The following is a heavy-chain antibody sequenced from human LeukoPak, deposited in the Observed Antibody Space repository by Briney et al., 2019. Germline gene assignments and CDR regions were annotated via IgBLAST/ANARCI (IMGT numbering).Heavy chain of an antibody. V-gene: IGHV5-51*01. D-gene: IGHD3-10*01. CDR3: ARTGYHYGSGSHSAFDL. Sequence: GESLEISCEASGYTFSKQWIGWVRQMPGKGLEWMGIIYPGDSDTRYSPSFQGQVTISVDKSVTTTYLQWHSLKASDTAMYYCARTGYHYGSGSHSAFDLWGQGTMVTVSS. J-gene: IGHJ3*01. CDR2: IYPGDSDT. CDR1: GYTFSKQW.